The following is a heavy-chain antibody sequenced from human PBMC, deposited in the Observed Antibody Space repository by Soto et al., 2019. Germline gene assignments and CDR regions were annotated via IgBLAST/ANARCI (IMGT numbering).Heavy chain of an antibody. Sequence: GGSLRLSCAASGFTFSSYEMNWVRQAPGKGLEWVSYISSSGSTIYYADSVKGRFTISRDNAKNSLYLQMNSLRAEDTAVYYCARRRVVDAFGYYCGMDVWGQGTTVTVSS. V-gene: IGHV3-48*03. CDR3: ARRRVVDAFGYYCGMDV. J-gene: IGHJ6*02. CDR1: GFTFSSYE. CDR2: ISSSGSTI. D-gene: IGHD3-16*01.